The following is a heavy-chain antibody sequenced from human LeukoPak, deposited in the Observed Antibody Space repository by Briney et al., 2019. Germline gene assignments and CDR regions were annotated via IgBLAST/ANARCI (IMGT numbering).Heavy chain of an antibody. CDR1: GGSISSGDYY. CDR3: ARTTVTYYYYMDV. Sequence: PSETLSLTCTVSGGSISSGDYYWSWIRQPPGKGLEWIGYIYYSGSTYYNPSLKSRVTISVDTSKNQFSLKLSSVTAADTAVYYCARTTVTYYYYMDVWGKGTTVTVSS. J-gene: IGHJ6*03. CDR2: IYYSGST. V-gene: IGHV4-30-4*08. D-gene: IGHD4-11*01.